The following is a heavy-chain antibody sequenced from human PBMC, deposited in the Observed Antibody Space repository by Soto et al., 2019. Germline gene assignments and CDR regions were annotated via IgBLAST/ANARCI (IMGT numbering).Heavy chain of an antibody. CDR2: ISYDGSNK. D-gene: IGHD2-15*01. CDR3: ARDGQPNIGLIRYWYFDL. J-gene: IGHJ2*01. Sequence: QVQLVESGGGVVQPGRSLRLSCAASGFTFSSYAMHWVRQAPGKGLEWVAVISYDGSNKYYADSVKGRFTISRDNSKNTLYLQMNSLRAEDTAVYYCARDGQPNIGLIRYWYFDLWGRGTLVTVSS. CDR1: GFTFSSYA. V-gene: IGHV3-30-3*01.